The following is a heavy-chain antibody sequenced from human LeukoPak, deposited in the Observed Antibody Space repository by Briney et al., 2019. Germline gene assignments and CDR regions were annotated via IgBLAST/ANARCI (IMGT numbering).Heavy chain of an antibody. CDR3: ARESGKFDY. V-gene: IGHV3-43*02. CDR2: ISGDGVST. Sequence: PGGSLRLSCVASGLPIGDFAMHWARQAPGQGLEWVSLISGDGVSTFFTDSVKGRFSISRDNSKNSLSLEMSSLRTEDTAMYYCARESGKFDYWGQGTLVAVSS. CDR1: GLPIGDFA. J-gene: IGHJ4*02.